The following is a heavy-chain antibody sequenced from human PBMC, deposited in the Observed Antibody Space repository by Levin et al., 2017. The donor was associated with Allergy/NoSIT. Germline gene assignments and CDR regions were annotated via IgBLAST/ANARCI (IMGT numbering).Heavy chain of an antibody. Sequence: SGPTLVKPTQTLTLTCTFSGFSLTTDTVRVSWIRQPPGKALEWLARIDWDGKKFLSTSLRTRLTISKDTSKNQVVLTMTNVDPVDTATYYCARSNHYLDSSGHYVYQFDYWGQGTLVTVSS. CDR2: IDWDGKK. CDR3: ARSNHYLDSSGHYVYQFDY. CDR1: GFSLTTDTVR. D-gene: IGHD3-22*01. J-gene: IGHJ4*02. V-gene: IGHV2-70*04.